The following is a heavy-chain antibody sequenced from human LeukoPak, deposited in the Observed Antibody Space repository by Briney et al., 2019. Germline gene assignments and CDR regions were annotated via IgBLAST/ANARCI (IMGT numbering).Heavy chain of an antibody. CDR3: ARGDRGIKYGMDV. J-gene: IGHJ6*02. V-gene: IGHV3-7*01. CDR1: GFTSSSYW. Sequence: GGSLRLSCAASGFTSSSYWMSWVRQAPGKGLEWVANIKQDGSEKYYVDSVKGRFTISRDNAKNSLYLQMNSLRAEDTAVYYCARGDRGIKYGMDVWGQGTTVTVSS. CDR2: IKQDGSEK. D-gene: IGHD1-14*01.